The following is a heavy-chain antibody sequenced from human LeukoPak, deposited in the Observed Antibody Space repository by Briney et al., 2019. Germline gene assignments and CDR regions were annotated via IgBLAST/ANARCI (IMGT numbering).Heavy chain of an antibody. D-gene: IGHD6-19*01. V-gene: IGHV1-24*01. Sequence: ASVKVSCRVSGYTLTEFSMHWVRQAPGKGLEWMGGFDPEDGETIYAQKFQGRVTMTEDTSTDTAYMELSSLRSEDTAVYYCATPAEGSGWFPPAEYFQHWGQGTLVTVSS. J-gene: IGHJ1*01. CDR3: ATPAEGSGWFPPAEYFQH. CDR2: FDPEDGET. CDR1: GYTLTEFS.